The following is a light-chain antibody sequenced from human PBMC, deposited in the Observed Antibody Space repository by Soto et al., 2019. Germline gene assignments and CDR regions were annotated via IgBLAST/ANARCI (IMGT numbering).Light chain of an antibody. CDR2: GAS. J-gene: IGKJ1*01. CDR1: QSVSSSY. V-gene: IGKV3-20*01. Sequence: TQSPGTLSLSPGERATLSCRASQSVSSSYLAWYQQKPGQAPRFLIYGASSRATGIPDRFSGSGSGTDFTLTISRLEPEDFAVYYCQQYGSSPTTFGQGTKVEIK. CDR3: QQYGSSPTT.